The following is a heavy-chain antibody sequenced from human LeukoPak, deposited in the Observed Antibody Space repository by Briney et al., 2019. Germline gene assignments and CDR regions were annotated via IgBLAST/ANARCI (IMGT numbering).Heavy chain of an antibody. V-gene: IGHV3-64D*06. CDR2: LSSDGGST. J-gene: IGHJ6*04. CDR1: GFIFSSYA. Sequence: GGSLRLSCSASGFIFSSYAMHWVRQAPGKGLEYVSALSSDGGSTYYADSVKGRFTISRDDSKNTLYLQMSSLRTEDTAVYYCVKSGAAGNYYGMDVWGKGTTVTVSS. CDR3: VKSGAAGNYYGMDV. D-gene: IGHD3-10*01.